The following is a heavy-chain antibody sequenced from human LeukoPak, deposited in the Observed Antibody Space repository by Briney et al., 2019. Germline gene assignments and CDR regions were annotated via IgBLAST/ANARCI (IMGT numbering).Heavy chain of an antibody. Sequence: GGSLRLSCAASGFTVSSNYMSWVRQAPGKGLEWVSVIYSGGSTYYADSVKGRFTISRDNSKNTLYLQKNSLRAEDTAVYYCASGCSGGSCYDYWGQGTLVTVSS. CDR1: GFTVSSNY. CDR2: IYSGGST. J-gene: IGHJ4*02. V-gene: IGHV3-53*01. CDR3: ASGCSGGSCYDY. D-gene: IGHD2-15*01.